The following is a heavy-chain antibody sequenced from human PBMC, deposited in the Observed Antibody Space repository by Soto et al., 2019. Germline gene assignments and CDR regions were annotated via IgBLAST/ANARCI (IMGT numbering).Heavy chain of an antibody. CDR3: ARYSGKYQGPIDY. J-gene: IGHJ4*02. CDR1: RFTCSHYV. CDR2: ISYDGSNK. Sequence: GGSLRLSCAASRFTCSHYVIHWVRQAPGKGLEWLAVISYDGSNKHYADSVKGRFTVSRDNSKNTLYLQMNSLRAEDTAVYFCARYSGKYQGPIDYWGQGTLVNVSS. V-gene: IGHV3-30*03. D-gene: IGHD1-26*01.